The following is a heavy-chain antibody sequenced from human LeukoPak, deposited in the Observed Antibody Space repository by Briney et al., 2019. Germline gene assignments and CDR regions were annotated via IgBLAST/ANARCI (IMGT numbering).Heavy chain of an antibody. CDR2: ISGSGGST. D-gene: IGHD3-3*01. J-gene: IGHJ4*02. CDR3: AKVNDFWSGYFDY. CDR1: GFTFSSYA. V-gene: IGHV3-23*01. Sequence: PGGSLRLSCAASGFTFSSYAMSWVRQAPGRGLEWVSAISGSGGSTYYADSVKGRFTISRDNSKNTLYLQMNSLRAEDTAVYYCAKVNDFWSGYFDYWGQGTLVTVSS.